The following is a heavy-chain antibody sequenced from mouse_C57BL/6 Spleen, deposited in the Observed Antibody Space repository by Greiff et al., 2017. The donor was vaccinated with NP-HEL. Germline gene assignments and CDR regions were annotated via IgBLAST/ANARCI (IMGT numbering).Heavy chain of an antibody. Sequence: QVQLQQSGPELVKPGASVKISCKASGYAFSSSWMNWVKQRPGKGLEWIGRIYPGDGDTNYNGKFKGKATLTADKSSSTAYMQLSSLTSEDSAVYFCASYGHYWYFDGWGTGTTVTVSS. D-gene: IGHD1-1*02. J-gene: IGHJ1*03. CDR1: GYAFSSSW. V-gene: IGHV1-82*01. CDR2: IYPGDGDT. CDR3: ASYGHYWYFDG.